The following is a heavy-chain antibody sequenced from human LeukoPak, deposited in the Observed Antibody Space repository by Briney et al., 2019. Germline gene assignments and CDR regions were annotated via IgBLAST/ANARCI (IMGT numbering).Heavy chain of an antibody. V-gene: IGHV3-21*01. CDR2: ISSSSSYI. D-gene: IGHD3-10*01. J-gene: IGHJ4*02. CDR3: ARASGSGSYVYYFDY. Sequence: PGGSLRLSCAASGFTFSSYSMNWVRQAPGKGLEWVSSISSSSSYIYYADSVKGRFTISRDNAKNSLYLQMNSLRAEDTAVYYCARASGSGSYVYYFDYWGQGTLVTVSS. CDR1: GFTFSSYS.